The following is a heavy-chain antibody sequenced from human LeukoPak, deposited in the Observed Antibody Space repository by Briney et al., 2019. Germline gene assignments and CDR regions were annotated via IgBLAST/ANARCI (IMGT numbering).Heavy chain of an antibody. D-gene: IGHD5-18*01. CDR1: GDTFTGYY. Sequence: PSVKVSCKASGDTFTGYYLHWVRQTPGQGLEWMVRINPKSGGTNYAQTSQGKATMTRDTSISTAYMGLSRLRSDDTAVYYCARDGYNYGSRYYYYYMDVWGKGTTVTVSS. CDR2: INPKSGGT. CDR3: ARDGYNYGSRYYYYYMDV. V-gene: IGHV1-2*06. J-gene: IGHJ6*03.